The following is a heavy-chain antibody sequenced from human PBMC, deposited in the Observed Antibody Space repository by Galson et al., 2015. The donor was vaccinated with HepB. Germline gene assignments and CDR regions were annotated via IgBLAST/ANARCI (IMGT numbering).Heavy chain of an antibody. CDR3: ATGGDYYSFSY. V-gene: IGHV3-74*03. CDR1: GLTFSNYW. J-gene: IGHJ4*02. D-gene: IGHD4-17*01. CDR2: IDLAGSTT. Sequence: SLRLSCAVSGLTFSNYWLHWVRQVPGKGLLWVSHIDLAGSTTVYADSVKGRFTISRDNDKNTLYLQMNSLRVDDTAVYYCATGGDYYSFSYWGQGTLVTVSS.